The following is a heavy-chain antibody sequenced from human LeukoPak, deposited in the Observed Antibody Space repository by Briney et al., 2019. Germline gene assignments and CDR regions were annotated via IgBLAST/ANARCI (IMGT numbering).Heavy chain of an antibody. V-gene: IGHV3-30-3*01. J-gene: IGHJ4*02. D-gene: IGHD6-19*01. CDR3: ARDQSSGLIDY. Sequence: PGRSLRLSCAASGFTFSSYAMHWVRQAPGKGLEWVAVISYDGSNKYYADSVKGRFTISRDNSKNTLYLQMNSLRAEDTAVYYCARDQSSGLIDYWGQGTLVTVSS. CDR1: GFTFSSYA. CDR2: ISYDGSNK.